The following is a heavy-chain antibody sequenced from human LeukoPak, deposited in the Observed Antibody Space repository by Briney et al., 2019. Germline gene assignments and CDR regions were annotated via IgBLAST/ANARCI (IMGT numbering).Heavy chain of an antibody. V-gene: IGHV4-30-4*01. CDR1: GGSISSGDYY. Sequence: SQTLSLTCTVSGGSISSGDYYWSWIRQPPGRGLECIGYIYYSGSAYYNPSLKSRVTISVDTSKNQFSLKLSSVTAADTAVYYCARSNILTGYVYWGQGTLVTVSS. CDR2: IYYSGSA. J-gene: IGHJ4*02. CDR3: ARSNILTGYVY. D-gene: IGHD3-9*01.